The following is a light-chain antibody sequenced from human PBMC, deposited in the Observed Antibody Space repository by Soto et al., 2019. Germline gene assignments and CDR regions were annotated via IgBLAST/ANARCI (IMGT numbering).Light chain of an antibody. CDR2: DVT. CDR3: SSYPSSSTLV. V-gene: IGLV2-14*03. J-gene: IGLJ3*02. CDR1: TSDVGAYNY. Sequence: QSVLTQPASVSGSPGQSITISCTGATSDVGAYNYVSWYQQHPGKAPQLMIYDVTDRPSGVSNRFSGSKSGNTASLTISGLQAEDEADYYCSSYPSSSTLVFGGGTKVTVL.